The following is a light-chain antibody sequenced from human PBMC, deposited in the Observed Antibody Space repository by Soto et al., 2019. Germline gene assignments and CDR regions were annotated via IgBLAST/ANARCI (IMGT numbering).Light chain of an antibody. CDR2: WAS. Sequence: IVMTQSPESLAVSLGERATINCKSRQSVLYSSNNKNYLAWYQQKPGQPPKLLIYWASTRESGVPDRFSGSGSGTDFTLTISSLQAEDVAVYYCQQYYSTPITFGQGTRLEIK. V-gene: IGKV4-1*01. CDR3: QQYYSTPIT. CDR1: QSVLYSSNNKNY. J-gene: IGKJ5*01.